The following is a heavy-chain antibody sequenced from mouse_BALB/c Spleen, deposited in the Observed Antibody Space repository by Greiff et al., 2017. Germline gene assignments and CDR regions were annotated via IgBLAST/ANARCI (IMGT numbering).Heavy chain of an antibody. CDR3: ARDMYYGSSYPFAY. V-gene: IGHV5-4*02. J-gene: IGHJ3*01. CDR2: ISDGGSYT. Sequence: EVKLVESGGGLVKPGGSLKLSCAASGFTFSDYYMYWVRQTPEKRLEWVATISDGGSYTYYPDSVKGRFTISRDNAKNNLYLQMSSLKSEDTAMYYCARDMYYGSSYPFAYWGQGTLVTVSA. D-gene: IGHD1-1*01. CDR1: GFTFSDYY.